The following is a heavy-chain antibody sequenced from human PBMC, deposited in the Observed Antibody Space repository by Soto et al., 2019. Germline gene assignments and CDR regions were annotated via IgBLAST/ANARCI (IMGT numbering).Heavy chain of an antibody. D-gene: IGHD3-10*01. J-gene: IGHJ4*02. CDR1: GGSNRGNY. V-gene: IGHV4-59*01. CDR2: VYYSGST. Sequence: SDALARPWTVSGGSNRGNYWSWIRQCPGKGLEWIGYVYYSGSTVYNPSLKSRVTISADTSKNQFSLRLSSVTAADTAVYYCARDDQSCHYGSCSWHFTYWGQGALVTVSS. CDR3: ARDDQSCHYGSCSWHFTY.